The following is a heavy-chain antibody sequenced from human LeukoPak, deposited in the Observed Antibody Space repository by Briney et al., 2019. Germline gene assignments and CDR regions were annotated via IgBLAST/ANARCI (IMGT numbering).Heavy chain of an antibody. J-gene: IGHJ4*02. CDR3: ATISDLLYYFDS. Sequence: GGSLRLSCAASGFTFSSYWMSWVRQAPGKGLEWVSLVYTGGNTYHADSVKGRFTLSRDNSKNTVYLQMNSLGVEDTAMYYCATISDLLYYFDSWGQGTLVTVSS. CDR1: GFTFSSYW. CDR2: VYTGGNT. V-gene: IGHV3-66*01.